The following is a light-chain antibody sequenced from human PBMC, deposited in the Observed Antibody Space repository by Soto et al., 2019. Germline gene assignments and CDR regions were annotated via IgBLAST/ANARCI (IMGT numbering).Light chain of an antibody. CDR3: SSYIASSTSVI. J-gene: IGLJ2*01. V-gene: IGLV2-14*03. CDR2: DVS. CDR1: SSDVGDYNY. Sequence: QSALTQPASVSGFPGQSITISCTGTSSDVGDYNYVSWYQQHPGKAPKVMIYDVSNRPSGVSNRFSGSKSDNTASLTISGLQAEDEADYYCSSYIASSTSVIFGGGTKLTVL.